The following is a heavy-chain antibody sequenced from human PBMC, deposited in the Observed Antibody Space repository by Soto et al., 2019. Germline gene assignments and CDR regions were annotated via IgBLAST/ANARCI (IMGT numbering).Heavy chain of an antibody. CDR2: IYWDDDK. CDR1: GFSLSTSGGG. CDR3: AHKGDGYRGFKY. J-gene: IGHJ4*02. D-gene: IGHD5-12*01. Sequence: QITLKESGPTLVKPTQTLTLTCTFSGFSLSTSGGGVGWSRQSPGKALEWLALIYWDDDKRYSPSLKSRLTITKDPSKNQVVVTMNNMDPVDTSTYYCAHKGDGYRGFKYWGQGTLVTVSS. V-gene: IGHV2-5*02.